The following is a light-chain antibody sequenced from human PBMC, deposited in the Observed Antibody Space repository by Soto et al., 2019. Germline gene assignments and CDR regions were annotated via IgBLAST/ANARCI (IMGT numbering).Light chain of an antibody. CDR1: QSVGSK. CDR2: DAS. CDR3: QQYNNWPPYT. J-gene: IGKJ2*01. V-gene: IGKV3-15*01. Sequence: ELVMTQSPATLSVSPGERATLSCRASQSVGSKLAWYQQKPGLAPRLLIYDASTRATGIPARFSGSGSGTEFTLTISSLQSEDFAVYYCQQYNNWPPYTFGQGTKLEI.